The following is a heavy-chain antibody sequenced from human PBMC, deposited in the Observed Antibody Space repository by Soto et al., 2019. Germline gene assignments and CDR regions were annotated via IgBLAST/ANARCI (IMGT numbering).Heavy chain of an antibody. D-gene: IGHD6-19*01. J-gene: IGHJ4*02. CDR2: INPNSGVT. CDR3: ARGVSGWSPFDL. CDR1: GYTFTDYY. V-gene: IGHV1-2*04. Sequence: QVKLVQSGAEVKKPGASVKVSCKASGYTFTDYYVHWVRQAPGQGLEWMGWINPNSGVTNYGQKFQGWVTLTRDTSVSTAYMELNRLKSDDTAVFFCARGVSGWSPFDLWGQGTLVTVSS.